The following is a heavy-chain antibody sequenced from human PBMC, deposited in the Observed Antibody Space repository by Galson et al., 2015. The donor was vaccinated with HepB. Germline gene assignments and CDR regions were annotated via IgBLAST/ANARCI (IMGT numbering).Heavy chain of an antibody. CDR1: GFTFSTFW. Sequence: SLRLSCAASGFTFSTFWMNWVRQAPGKGLEWVANIKQDGSETSYVDSVKGRFTVSRDNAKNSLYLQMDSLRAEDTAFYYCARMNHNTRFARDYWGQGTLVTVSS. D-gene: IGHD1-1*01. J-gene: IGHJ4*02. CDR2: IKQDGSET. V-gene: IGHV3-7*03. CDR3: ARMNHNTRFARDY.